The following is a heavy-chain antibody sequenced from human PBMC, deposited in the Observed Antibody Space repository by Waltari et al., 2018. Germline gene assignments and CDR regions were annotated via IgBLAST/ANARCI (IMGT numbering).Heavy chain of an antibody. CDR2: IYHSGST. V-gene: IGHV4-38-2*01. CDR1: NYSISSGHY. Sequence: QVQLQESGPGLVKPSETLSLTCAVSNYSISSGHYWGWIRQPPGKGLEWIGGIYHSGSTYYNPSLKSRITISVDTSKNQFSLKLNSVTATDTAVYYCARLRGDCTFTSCYPEYFQHWGQGTLVTVSS. J-gene: IGHJ1*01. CDR3: ARLRGDCTFTSCYPEYFQH. D-gene: IGHD2-2*01.